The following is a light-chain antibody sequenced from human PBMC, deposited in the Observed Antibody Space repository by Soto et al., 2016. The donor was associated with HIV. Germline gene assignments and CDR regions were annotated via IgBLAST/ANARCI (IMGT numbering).Light chain of an antibody. CDR3: QQYYNYPWT. Sequence: DIQMTQSPSSLSASVGDRVTIICRASQRINNYLNWYQQKPGKAPKLLIYAASNLQSGVPSRFRGSGSGTDFTLTISSLQSEDFATYFCQQYYNYPWTFGQGTKVEV. CDR1: QRINNY. CDR2: AAS. J-gene: IGKJ1*01. V-gene: IGKV1-39*01.